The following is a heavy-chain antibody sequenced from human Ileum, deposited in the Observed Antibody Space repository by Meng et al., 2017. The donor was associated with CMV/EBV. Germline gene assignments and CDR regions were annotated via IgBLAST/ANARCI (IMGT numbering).Heavy chain of an antibody. Sequence: GGSLRLSCAASGFTFNNYWMSWVRQAPGKGLEWVAHINQGGSQKYYVDSVRGRFTISRDNAKNSLYLQMDSLRAEETAVYYCARHPDYRFDSWGQGNRVNGAS. CDR3: ARHPDYRFDS. CDR1: GFTFNNYW. J-gene: IGHJ4*02. CDR2: INQGGSQK. V-gene: IGHV3-7*01. D-gene: IGHD4-11*01.